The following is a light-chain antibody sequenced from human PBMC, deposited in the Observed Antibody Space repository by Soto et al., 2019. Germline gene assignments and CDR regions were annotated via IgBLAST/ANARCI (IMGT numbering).Light chain of an antibody. V-gene: IGKV1-5*01. Sequence: DIQMTQSPSTLSASVGDRVTITCRASQSISSWLAWYQQKPGKAPKFLIYDASNLESGVPSRFSGSGSGTEFTLTISSLQSGDCAIYYCQQYHTWPITFGGGTKVDI. CDR1: QSISSW. CDR3: QQYHTWPIT. CDR2: DAS. J-gene: IGKJ4*01.